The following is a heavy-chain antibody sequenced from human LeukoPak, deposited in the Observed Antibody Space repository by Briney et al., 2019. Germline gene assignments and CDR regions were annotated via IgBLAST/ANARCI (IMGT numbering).Heavy chain of an antibody. Sequence: GGSLRLSCAASGFLVSTKYMTWVRQAPGKGLEWVSGIYSGGTTYYADSVKGRFTISRDNSKNTLYLQMNSLRAEDTAVYYCARRGVYTVDYWGQGTLVTVSS. V-gene: IGHV3-66*04. CDR2: IYSGGTT. D-gene: IGHD2-8*01. J-gene: IGHJ4*02. CDR1: GFLVSTKY. CDR3: ARRGVYTVDY.